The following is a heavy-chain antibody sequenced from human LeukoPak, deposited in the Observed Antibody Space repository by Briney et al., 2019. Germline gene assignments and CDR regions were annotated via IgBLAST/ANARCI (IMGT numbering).Heavy chain of an antibody. CDR2: IHPGDSEP. V-gene: IGHV5-51*01. J-gene: IGHJ4*01. CDR3: ARQSRVIGSLHIIHC. CDR1: GYSLSSCH. Sequence: GESSMICCMASGYSLSSCHFGRVRQMPGKGLEWMGIIHPGDSEPTYSPSFQGQVSISVDKSISTAFLQWASLKASDTAMYYCARQSRVIGSLHIIHCWG. D-gene: IGHD3-16*02.